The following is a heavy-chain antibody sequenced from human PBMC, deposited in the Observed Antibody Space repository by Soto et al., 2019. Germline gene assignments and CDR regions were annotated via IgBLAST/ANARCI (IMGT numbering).Heavy chain of an antibody. Sequence: QVQLQESGPGLVKPSQTLSLTCTVSGGSISSGGYYWSWIRQRPGKGLEWIGYIYYSGSTYYNPSLKSRVTISVDTSKNHFSLKLSSVTAADTAVYYCARGNMVRGVIDYWGQGTLVTVSS. CDR2: IYYSGST. D-gene: IGHD3-10*01. V-gene: IGHV4-31*03. J-gene: IGHJ4*02. CDR1: GGSISSGGYY. CDR3: ARGNMVRGVIDY.